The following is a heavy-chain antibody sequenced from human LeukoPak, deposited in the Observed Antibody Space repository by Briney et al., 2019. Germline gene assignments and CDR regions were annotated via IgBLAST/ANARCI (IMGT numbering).Heavy chain of an antibody. D-gene: IGHD3-9*01. J-gene: IGHJ4*02. V-gene: IGHV4-39*01. CDR2: IYYRGTT. Sequence: SETLSLTCTVSGGSISSSSHFWGRIRQPPGKGLEWIGTIYYRGTTYYNQSLKSRVTISVDTSKNQFSLKLRSVTAADTAVYYCARGLYDILTGYYLHFDYWGQGTLDTVSS. CDR3: ARGLYDILTGYYLHFDY. CDR1: GGSISSSSHF.